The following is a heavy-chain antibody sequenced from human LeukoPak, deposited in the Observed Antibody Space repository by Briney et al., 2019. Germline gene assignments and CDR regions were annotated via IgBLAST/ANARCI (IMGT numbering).Heavy chain of an antibody. CDR1: GYSISSGYY. J-gene: IGHJ4*02. V-gene: IGHV4-38-2*02. Sequence: PSETLFLTCTVSGYSISSGYYWGWIRQPPGKGLEWIGSIYHSGSTYYNPSLKSRVTISVDTSKNQFSLKLSSVTAADTAVYYCASKEMATISGSIYYWGQGTLVTVSS. CDR2: IYHSGST. CDR3: ASKEMATISGSIYY. D-gene: IGHD5-24*01.